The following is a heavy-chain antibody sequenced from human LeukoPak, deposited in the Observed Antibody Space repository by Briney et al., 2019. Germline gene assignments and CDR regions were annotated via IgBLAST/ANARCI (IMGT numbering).Heavy chain of an antibody. Sequence: SQTLSLTCTVSGGSISSGDYYLRWIRQHPGKGLEWIGYIYYSGSTYYNPSLKSRVTIFVDTSKNQFSLKLSSVTAADTAVYYCAASSSLSYGAPDYWGQGTLVTVS. CDR1: GGSISSGDYY. J-gene: IGHJ4*02. CDR2: IYYSGST. V-gene: IGHV4-31*03. CDR3: AASSSLSYGAPDY. D-gene: IGHD4-17*01.